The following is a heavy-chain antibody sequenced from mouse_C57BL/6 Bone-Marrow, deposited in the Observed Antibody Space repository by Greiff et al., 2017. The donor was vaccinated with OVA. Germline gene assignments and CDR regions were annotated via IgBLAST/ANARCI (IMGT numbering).Heavy chain of an antibody. D-gene: IGHD2-4*01. CDR3: AGYYDYDSWFAY. CDR1: GYSFTGYY. V-gene: IGHV1-42*01. Sequence: EVKLVESGPELVKPGASVKISCKASGYSFTGYYMNWVKQSPEKSLEWIGEINPSTGGTTYNQKFKAKATLTVDKSSSTAYMQLKSLTSEDSAVYYCAGYYDYDSWFAYWGQGTLVTVSA. CDR2: INPSTGGT. J-gene: IGHJ3*01.